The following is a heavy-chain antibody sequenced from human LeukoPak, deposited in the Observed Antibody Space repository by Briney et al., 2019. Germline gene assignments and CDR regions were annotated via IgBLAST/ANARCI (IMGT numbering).Heavy chain of an antibody. D-gene: IGHD3-22*01. J-gene: IGHJ4*02. Sequence: SETLSLTCTVSGGSISSYYWSWIRQPPGKGLEWIGYIYYSWITNYNPSLKSRVTISVDTSKNQFSLKLSSVTAADTAVYYCARLHYDSSGYYYFDYWGQGTLVTVSS. CDR1: GGSISSYY. CDR3: ARLHYDSSGYYYFDY. CDR2: IYYSWIT. V-gene: IGHV4-59*08.